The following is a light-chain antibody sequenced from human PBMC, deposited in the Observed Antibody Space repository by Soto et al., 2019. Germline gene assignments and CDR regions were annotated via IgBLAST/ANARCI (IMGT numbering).Light chain of an antibody. CDR2: DVS. Sequence: QSVRAQPASVSGSPGQSITISCTGTSSDVGGYNYVSWYQQHPGKAPKLMIYDVSNRPSGVSNRFSGSKSGNTASLTISGLQAEEEADYYCSSYTSSSTLFYVFGTGTKVTVL. J-gene: IGLJ1*01. V-gene: IGLV2-14*01. CDR1: SSDVGGYNY. CDR3: SSYTSSSTLFYV.